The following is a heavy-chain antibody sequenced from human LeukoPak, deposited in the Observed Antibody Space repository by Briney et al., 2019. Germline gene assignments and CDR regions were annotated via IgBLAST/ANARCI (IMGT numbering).Heavy chain of an antibody. V-gene: IGHV4-34*01. J-gene: IGHJ5*02. CDR1: GGSFSGYY. CDR3: ARDRAAMIVVVSRGFDP. Sequence: SETRSLTCAVYGGSFSGYYWSWIRQPPGKGLEWIGEINHSGSTNYNPSLKSRVTISVDTSKNQFSLKLSSVTAADTAVYYCARDRAAMIVVVSRGFDPWGQGTLVTVSS. CDR2: INHSGST. D-gene: IGHD3-22*01.